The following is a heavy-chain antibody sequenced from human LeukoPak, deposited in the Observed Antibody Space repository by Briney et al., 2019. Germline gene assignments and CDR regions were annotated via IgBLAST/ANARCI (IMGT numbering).Heavy chain of an antibody. CDR1: VYTLTELS. V-gene: IGHV1-24*01. J-gene: IGHJ4*02. CDR3: ATGVQLWLGWPFDY. CDR2: FDPEDGET. D-gene: IGHD5-18*01. Sequence: ASVKVSCKFSVYTLTELSMHWVRQAPGKGLEWMGGFDPEDGETIYAQKFQGRVTMTEDTSTDTAYMELSSLRSEDTAVYYCATGVQLWLGWPFDYWGQGTPVTVSS.